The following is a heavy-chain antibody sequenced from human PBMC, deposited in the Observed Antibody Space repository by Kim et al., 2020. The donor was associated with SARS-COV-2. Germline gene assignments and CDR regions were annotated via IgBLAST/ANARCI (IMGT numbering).Heavy chain of an antibody. CDR3: ARDVRSCYFDS. Sequence: KYYPASVKGRFTISRDNSKNTLSLQMNNLRLDDTAVYYCARDVRSCYFDSWGQGTLVTVSS. CDR2: K. J-gene: IGHJ4*02. V-gene: IGHV3-33*01. D-gene: IGHD3-10*02.